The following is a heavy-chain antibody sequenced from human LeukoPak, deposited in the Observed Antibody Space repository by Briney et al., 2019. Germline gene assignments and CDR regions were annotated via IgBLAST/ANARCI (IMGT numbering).Heavy chain of an antibody. Sequence: GASVKVSCKASGYTFTSYDINWVRQAPGQGLEWMGRIIPILGIANYAQKFQGRVTITADKSTSTAYMELSSLRSEDTAVYYCARPSSIAARPQFDYWGQGTLVTVSS. CDR3: ARPSSIAARPQFDY. CDR1: GYTFTSYD. J-gene: IGHJ4*02. CDR2: IIPILGIA. D-gene: IGHD6-6*01. V-gene: IGHV1-69*04.